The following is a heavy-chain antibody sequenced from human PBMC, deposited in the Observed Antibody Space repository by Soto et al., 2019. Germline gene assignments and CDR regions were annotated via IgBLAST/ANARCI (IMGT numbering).Heavy chain of an antibody. Sequence: PSETLSLTCTVSGGSISSGGYYWSWIRQHPGKGLEWIGYIYYSGSTYYNPSLKSRVTISVDTSKNQFSLKLSSVTAADTAVYYCARWDSSGYAFDYWGQGTLVTVSS. J-gene: IGHJ4*02. D-gene: IGHD3-22*01. CDR2: IYYSGST. CDR1: GGSISSGGYY. CDR3: ARWDSSGYAFDY. V-gene: IGHV4-31*03.